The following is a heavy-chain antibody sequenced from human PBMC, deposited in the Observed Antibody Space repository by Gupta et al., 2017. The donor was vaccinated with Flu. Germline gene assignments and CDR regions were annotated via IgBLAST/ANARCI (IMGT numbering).Heavy chain of an antibody. Sequence: EVQLVESGGGLVKPGGSLRLSCAASGFTFSNAWMSWVRQAPGKGLEWVGRIKSKTDGGTTDYAAPVKGRFTISRDDSKNTLYLQMNSLKTEDTAVYYCTTDMSVGYSIYYGMDVWGQGTTVTVSS. CDR1: GFTFSNAW. J-gene: IGHJ6*02. V-gene: IGHV3-15*01. CDR2: IKSKTDGGTT. CDR3: TTDMSVGYSIYYGMDV. D-gene: IGHD6-13*01.